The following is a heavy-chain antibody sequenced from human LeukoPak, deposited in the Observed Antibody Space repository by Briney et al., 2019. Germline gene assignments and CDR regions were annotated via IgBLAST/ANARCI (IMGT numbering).Heavy chain of an antibody. CDR2: ISGSGGST. D-gene: IGHD2-2*01. V-gene: IGHV3-23*01. J-gene: IGHJ4*02. Sequence: GGSPRLSCAASGFTFSSYAMSWVRQAPGKGLEWVSAISGSGGSTYYADSVKGRFTISRDNSKNTLYLQMNSLRAEDTAVYYCAKVSRYCSSTSCSLCDYWGQGTLVTVSS. CDR1: GFTFSSYA. CDR3: AKVSRYCSSTSCSLCDY.